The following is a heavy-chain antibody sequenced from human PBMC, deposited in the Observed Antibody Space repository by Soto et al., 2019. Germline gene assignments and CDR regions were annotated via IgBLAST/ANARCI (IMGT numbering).Heavy chain of an antibody. D-gene: IGHD4-4*01. J-gene: IGHJ3*02. CDR3: ARQPTGALDI. CDR1: GGSISRNNYY. Sequence: SETLSLTCTVSGGSISRNNYYWGWIRQTPGKGLEWTGIIYYTGSTYYNPSLKSRVTISVDTSKNQFSLKLSSVTAADTAVYYCARQPTGALDIWGQGTMVTVSS. CDR2: IYYTGST. V-gene: IGHV4-39*01.